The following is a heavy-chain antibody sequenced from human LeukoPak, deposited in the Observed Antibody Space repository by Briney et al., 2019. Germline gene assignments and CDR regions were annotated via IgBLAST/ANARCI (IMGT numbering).Heavy chain of an antibody. CDR1: GFTFSSYW. CDR2: IYTDGRST. CDR3: ARESSSCHDY. Sequence: QAGGSLRLSCAASGFTFSSYWMHWVRQAPGKGLVWVARIYTDGRSTSYAGSVKGRFTISRDNAKNMLYLQMNSLRADDTAVYYCARESSSCHDYWRQGTLVTVSS. D-gene: IGHD6-13*01. J-gene: IGHJ4*02. V-gene: IGHV3-74*01.